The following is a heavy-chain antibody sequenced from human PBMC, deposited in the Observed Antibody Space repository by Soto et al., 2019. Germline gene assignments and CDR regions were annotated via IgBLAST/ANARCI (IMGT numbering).Heavy chain of an antibody. CDR1: GFSFRSYW. CDR3: AREYYGVLTGYYNDY. CDR2: ISSDGTTT. Sequence: EVQLEESVGGLVQSGGSLGLSCVASGFSFRSYWMHWVRQAPGKGLVWVARISSDGTTTTYADSANGRFTVSRDNAANSLYLQMSSLRAEDTAVYYCAREYYGVLTGYYNDYWGQGTLVTVSS. J-gene: IGHJ4*02. D-gene: IGHD3-9*01. V-gene: IGHV3-74*01.